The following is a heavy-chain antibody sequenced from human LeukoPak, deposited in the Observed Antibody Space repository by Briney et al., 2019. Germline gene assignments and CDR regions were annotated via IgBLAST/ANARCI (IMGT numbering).Heavy chain of an antibody. Sequence: SETLSLTCAVYGGSFSGYYWSWIRQPPGKGLEWIGEINHSGSTNYNPSLKSRVTISVDTSKNQFSLKLSSVTAADTAVYYCARGRRQGYSSSWYWGPNRFDPWGQGTLVTVSS. V-gene: IGHV4-34*01. D-gene: IGHD6-13*01. CDR2: INHSGST. J-gene: IGHJ5*02. CDR1: GGSFSGYY. CDR3: ARGRRQGYSSSWYWGPNRFDP.